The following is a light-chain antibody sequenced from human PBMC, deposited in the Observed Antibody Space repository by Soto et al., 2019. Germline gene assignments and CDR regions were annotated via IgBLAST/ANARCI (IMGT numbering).Light chain of an antibody. CDR3: SSYTSSSTLRV. V-gene: IGLV2-14*01. CDR1: SRDVGGYNY. CDR2: DVS. J-gene: IGLJ2*01. Sequence: QPVLTQPASVSGSPGQSITISCTGTSRDVGGYNYASWYQQHPGKAPKLMIYDVSNRPSGVSNRFSGSKSGNTASLTISGLQAEDEADYYCSSYTSSSTLRVFGGGTKVTVL.